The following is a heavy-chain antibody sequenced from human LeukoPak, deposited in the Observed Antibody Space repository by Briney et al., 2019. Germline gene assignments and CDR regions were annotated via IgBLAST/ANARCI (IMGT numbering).Heavy chain of an antibody. D-gene: IGHD6-19*01. CDR1: GFTVTSNY. J-gene: IGHJ4*02. CDR3: AREGFLAGTNFDY. V-gene: IGHV3-66*01. Sequence: GGSLRLSCVVSGFTVTSNYMSWVRQAPGKGLEWVSVIYSGGTTNYADSVKGRFTVYRDNSKNTLYLQMNSLRAEDTAVYYCAREGFLAGTNFDYWGQGTLVTVSS. CDR2: IYSGGTT.